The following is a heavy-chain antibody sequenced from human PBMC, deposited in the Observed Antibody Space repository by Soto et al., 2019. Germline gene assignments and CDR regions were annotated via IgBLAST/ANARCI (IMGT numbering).Heavy chain of an antibody. V-gene: IGHV4-59*01. Sequence: QVQLQESGPGLVKPSETLSLTCTVSGGSISSYYWSWIRQPPGKGLEWIGYIYYSGSTNYNPSLKSRVTISVDTSKNQFSLKLSSVTAADTAVYYCARRVTYYDILTGYSYYMDVWGKGTTVTVSS. D-gene: IGHD3-9*01. CDR1: GGSISSYY. J-gene: IGHJ6*03. CDR2: IYYSGST. CDR3: ARRVTYYDILTGYSYYMDV.